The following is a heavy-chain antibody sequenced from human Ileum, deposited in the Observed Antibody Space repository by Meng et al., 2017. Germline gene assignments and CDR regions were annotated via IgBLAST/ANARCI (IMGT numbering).Heavy chain of an antibody. CDR1: GGIFRPYS. J-gene: IGHJ4*02. CDR2: GIPMFGPS. D-gene: IGHD3-22*01. Sequence: GRFVPQVKAPCFAAMVPLYRSGGIFRPYSISLVRQSPGQGVGWMGGGIPMFGPSNYARQFQGRFGIAADEPAGTADMELTSLRSDDAAVYYFARERAGYSYDTSGSFDYWGQGTLVTVSS. CDR3: ARERAGYSYDTSGSFDY. V-gene: IGHV1-69*01.